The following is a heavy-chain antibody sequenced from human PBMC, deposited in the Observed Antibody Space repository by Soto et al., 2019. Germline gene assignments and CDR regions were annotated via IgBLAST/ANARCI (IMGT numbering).Heavy chain of an antibody. Sequence: GESLTISCKGSGYSFTSYWIGWVRQMPGKGLEWMGIIYPGDSDTRYSPSFQGQVAFSADKSISTAYLQWSGLKASDTAIYYCARRLSTGWFFDFWGQGTLVTVSS. CDR2: IYPGDSDT. D-gene: IGHD6-19*01. J-gene: IGHJ4*02. CDR3: ARRLSTGWFFDF. V-gene: IGHV5-51*01. CDR1: GYSFTSYW.